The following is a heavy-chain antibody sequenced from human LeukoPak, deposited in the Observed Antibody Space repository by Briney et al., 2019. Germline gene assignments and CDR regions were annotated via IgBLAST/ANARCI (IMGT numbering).Heavy chain of an antibody. V-gene: IGHV4-39*07. D-gene: IGHD1-1*01. J-gene: IGHJ4*02. CDR1: GGSISNSRYY. CDR3: ANGPTKYGRFEDY. CDR2: VFYTGST. Sequence: PSETLSLTCSVSGGSISNSRYYWGWIRQPPGKGLEWIGNVFYTGSTYYNPSLKSRVTISVDTSKNQFSLRLTSVTAADTAVYYCANGPTKYGRFEDYWGQGTLVTVSS.